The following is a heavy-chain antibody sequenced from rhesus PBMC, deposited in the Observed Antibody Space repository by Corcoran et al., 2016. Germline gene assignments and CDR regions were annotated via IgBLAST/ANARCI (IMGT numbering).Heavy chain of an antibody. Sequence: QVHLQESGPGLVTPSETLSLCCAGSGYSLRGVSGWDWICQPPGKGLVWFGQIFVGTVSTYYNPSLKSRVTVSKATSKNQFSLKLRSVTAADTAVYYCARAVYWYFDLWGPGSPITISS. CDR1: GYSLRGVSG. CDR2: IFVGTVST. V-gene: IGHV4-127*01. CDR3: ARAVYWYFDL. J-gene: IGHJ2*01.